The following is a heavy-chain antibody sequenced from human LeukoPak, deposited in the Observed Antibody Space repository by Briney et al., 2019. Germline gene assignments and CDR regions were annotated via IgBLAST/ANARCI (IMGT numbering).Heavy chain of an antibody. V-gene: IGHV4-59*12. Sequence: SETLSLTCTVSGGSISSYYWSWIRQPPGRGLEWVGNIDYSGSTIYNPALKSRVTVSVDTSENQFSLKLSSVTAADTAVYYCARASTMIAPSIDYWGQGTLVTVSS. CDR1: GGSISSYY. D-gene: IGHD3-22*01. J-gene: IGHJ4*02. CDR2: IDYSGST. CDR3: ARASTMIAPSIDY.